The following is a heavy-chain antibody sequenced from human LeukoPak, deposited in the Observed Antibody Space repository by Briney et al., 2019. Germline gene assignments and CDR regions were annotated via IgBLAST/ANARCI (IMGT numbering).Heavy chain of an antibody. D-gene: IGHD6-13*01. CDR1: GGSFSGYY. CDR2: INHSGST. J-gene: IGHJ5*02. CDR3: ARHYPSHIAAAVNGFDP. Sequence: SETLSLTCAVYGGSFSGYYWSWIRQPPGKGLEWIGEINHSGSTNYNPSLKSRVTISVDTSKNQFSLKLSSVTAADTAVYYCARHYPSHIAAAVNGFDPWGQGTLVTVSS. V-gene: IGHV4-34*01.